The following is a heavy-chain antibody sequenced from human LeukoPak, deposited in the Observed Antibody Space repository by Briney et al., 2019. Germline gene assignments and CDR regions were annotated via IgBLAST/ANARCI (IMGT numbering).Heavy chain of an antibody. V-gene: IGHV4-30-2*01. CDR2: IYQTGST. D-gene: IGHD1-26*01. Sequence: SETLSLTCAVSGGSTSSGHYSWSWIRQPPGKGLEWIGYIYQTGSTYYNPSLKSRVTISVDRSKNQFSLRLSSVTAADTAVYYCATGLRWELGTIDYWGQGTLVTVSS. CDR3: ATGLRWELGTIDY. J-gene: IGHJ4*02. CDR1: GGSTSSGHYS.